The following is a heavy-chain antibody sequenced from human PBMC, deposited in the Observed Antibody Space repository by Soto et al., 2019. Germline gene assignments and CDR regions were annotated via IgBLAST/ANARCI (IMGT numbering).Heavy chain of an antibody. CDR3: ARALDVLRYFDWFGFSYYMDV. CDR1: GDSFSTNSAA. J-gene: IGHJ6*03. D-gene: IGHD3-9*01. Sequence: SQTLSLTCAISGDSFSTNSAAWNWIRQSPSRGLEWLGRTYYRSKWYNDYAVSVKSRITINPDTSKNQFSLQLNSVTPEDTAVYYCARALDVLRYFDWFGFSYYMDVWGKGTTVTVSS. V-gene: IGHV6-1*01. CDR2: TYYRSKWYN.